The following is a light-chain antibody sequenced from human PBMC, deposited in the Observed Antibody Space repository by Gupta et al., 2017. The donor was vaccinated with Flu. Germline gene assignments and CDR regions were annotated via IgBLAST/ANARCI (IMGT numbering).Light chain of an antibody. CDR2: NVN. CDR3: WLWSSANNHRYVV. J-gene: IGLJ3*02. CDR1: SIGSKS. Sequence: ARIVCRGDSIGSKSVHWYQQKSGQDPALVVLNVNDRRPGIPDRFSGANSGNTATLTSTTAEAGDEADEYCWLWSSANNHRYVVFGGGTKL. V-gene: IGLV3-21*02.